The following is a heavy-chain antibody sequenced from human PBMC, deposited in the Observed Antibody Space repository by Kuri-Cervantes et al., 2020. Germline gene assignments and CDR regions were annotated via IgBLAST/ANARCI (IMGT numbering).Heavy chain of an antibody. Sequence: ASVKVSCKASGYTFTSYGISWVRQAPGQGLEWMGWISAYNGNTNYAQKLQGRVTMTTDTSTSTAYMELRSLGSDDTAVYYCARVGLGSGYYYGTDIANYYYYYGMDVWGQGTTVTVSS. D-gene: IGHD3-22*01. J-gene: IGHJ6*02. CDR2: ISAYNGNT. V-gene: IGHV1-18*01. CDR1: GYTFTSYG. CDR3: ARVGLGSGYYYGTDIANYYYYYGMDV.